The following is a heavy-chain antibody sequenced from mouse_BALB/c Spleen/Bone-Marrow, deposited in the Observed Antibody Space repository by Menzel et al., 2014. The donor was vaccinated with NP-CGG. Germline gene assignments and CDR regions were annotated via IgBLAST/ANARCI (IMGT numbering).Heavy chain of an antibody. V-gene: IGHV7-3*02. CDR1: GFTFTDYY. CDR3: ARDAGYFYGSSIDY. D-gene: IGHD1-1*01. Sequence: EVQLQESGGGLVQPGGSLRLSCATSGFTFTDYYMSWVRQPPGKALEWLGFIRNKANGYTTEYSASVKGRFTISRDNSQSILYIQMNTLRAEDSATYYCARDAGYFYGSSIDYWGKGTPLPVSS. J-gene: IGHJ2*01. CDR2: IRNKANGYTT.